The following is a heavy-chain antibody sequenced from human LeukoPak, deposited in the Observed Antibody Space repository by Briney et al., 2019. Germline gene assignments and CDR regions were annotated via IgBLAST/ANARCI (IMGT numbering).Heavy chain of an antibody. J-gene: IGHJ5*02. V-gene: IGHV3-23*01. CDR3: AKGGLGAVDYFDP. CDR2: ISSDARRT. D-gene: IGHD6-19*01. Sequence: QPGGSLRLSCAASGFTFNIYAMSWVRQAPGKGLECVSSISSDARRTYYAESVKGRFTISRDNSKNTVYLQMNSLRAGDTAVYSCAKGGLGAVDYFDPWGQGTLVTVSS. CDR1: GFTFNIYA.